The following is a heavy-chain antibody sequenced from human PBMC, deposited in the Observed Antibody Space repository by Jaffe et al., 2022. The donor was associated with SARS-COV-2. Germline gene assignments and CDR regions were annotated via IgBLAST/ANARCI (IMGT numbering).Heavy chain of an antibody. D-gene: IGHD2-2*01. J-gene: IGHJ4*02. CDR3: ARVFWRQVGSSTSCYAPLDY. V-gene: IGHV3-7*01. CDR1: GFTFSNYW. Sequence: EVQLVESGGGLVQPGGSLRLSCAASGFTFSNYWMTWVRQAPGKGLEWVANIKQDGSEKYYVDSVKGRFTISRDNAKNSLYLQMNSLRAEDTAVYYCARVFWRQVGSSTSCYAPLDYWGQGTLVTVSS. CDR2: IKQDGSEK.